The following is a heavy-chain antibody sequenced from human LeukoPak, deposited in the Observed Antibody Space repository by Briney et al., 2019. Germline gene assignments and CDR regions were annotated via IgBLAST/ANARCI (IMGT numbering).Heavy chain of an antibody. CDR1: GFTFSRYW. Sequence: PGGSLRLSCVDSGFTFSRYWMHWVRQAPGKGLVWVSHITTDGSSTSYADSVKGRFTISRDNAKNTLYLQMNSLRAEDTAVYYCARGAIAGANFDYWDQGALVTVSS. J-gene: IGHJ4*02. CDR2: ITTDGSST. V-gene: IGHV3-74*01. CDR3: ARGAIAGANFDY. D-gene: IGHD1-26*01.